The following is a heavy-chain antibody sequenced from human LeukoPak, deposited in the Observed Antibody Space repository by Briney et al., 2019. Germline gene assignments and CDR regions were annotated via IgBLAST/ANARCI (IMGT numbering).Heavy chain of an antibody. CDR2: ISSSSSYI. CDR1: GFTFSSYS. Sequence: GGSLRLSCAASGFTFSSYSMNWVRQAPGKGLEWVSSISSSSSYIYYADSVKGRFTISRDNAKNSLYLQMNSLRTEDTAVYYCARPYLGDSSSWYLWNYWGQGTLVTVSS. J-gene: IGHJ4*02. D-gene: IGHD6-13*01. V-gene: IGHV3-21*06. CDR3: ARPYLGDSSSWYLWNY.